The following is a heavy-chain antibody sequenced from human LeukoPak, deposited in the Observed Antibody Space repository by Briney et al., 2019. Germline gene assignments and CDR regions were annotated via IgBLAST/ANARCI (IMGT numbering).Heavy chain of an antibody. Sequence: GGSLRLSCAASGFAFSSYWMHWVRQAPGKGLVWVSRINSDGSSTSYADSVKGRFTISRDNAKNTLYLQMNSLRAEDTAVYYCAREQANSYYDFWSGQNSLLDYWGQGTLVTVSS. CDR3: AREQANSYYDFWSGQNSLLDY. CDR1: GFAFSSYW. D-gene: IGHD3-3*01. J-gene: IGHJ4*02. CDR2: INSDGSST. V-gene: IGHV3-74*01.